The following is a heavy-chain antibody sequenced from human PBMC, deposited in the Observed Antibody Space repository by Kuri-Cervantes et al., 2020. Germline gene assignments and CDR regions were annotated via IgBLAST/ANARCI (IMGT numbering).Heavy chain of an antibody. J-gene: IGHJ4*02. CDR2: IYHSGST. Sequence: SETLSLTCAVSGGSISSGGYSWSWIRQPPGKGLEWIGYIYHSGSTYYNPSLKSRVTTSVDTSKNQFSLKLSSVTAADTDVYYCARVAGGYCSSTSCYWGYYFDYWGQGTLVTVSS. D-gene: IGHD2-2*01. CDR1: GGSISSGGYS. V-gene: IGHV4-30-2*05. CDR3: ARVAGGYCSSTSCYWGYYFDY.